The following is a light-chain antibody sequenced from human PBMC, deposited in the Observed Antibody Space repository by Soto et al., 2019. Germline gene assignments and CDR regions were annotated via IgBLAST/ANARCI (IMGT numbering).Light chain of an antibody. Sequence: QSVLTQPASVSGSPGQSITISCSGISSDVGSYNLVSWCQQHPGKAPKLMIYEGSKRPSGVSNRFSGSKSGNTASLTISGLQAEDEADYYCCSYAGSSTWVFGGGTKLTVL. V-gene: IGLV2-23*01. J-gene: IGLJ2*01. CDR1: SSDVGSYNL. CDR3: CSYAGSSTWV. CDR2: EGS.